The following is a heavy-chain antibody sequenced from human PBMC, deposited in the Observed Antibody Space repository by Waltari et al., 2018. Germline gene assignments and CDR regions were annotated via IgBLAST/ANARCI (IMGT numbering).Heavy chain of an antibody. CDR1: GFILRNHG. J-gene: IGHJ5*02. CDR3: AKANRHSGQDNWFDP. V-gene: IGHV3-30*18. CDR2: ISFDVLDK. D-gene: IGHD2-15*01. Sequence: QGQLVESGGGVVPPGRSLILTCTAQGFILRNHGTHWVRRAPGKGLEWVAVISFDVLDKRYADSVKGRFTISRDNSKNTLFLELNSLTTDDTGVYFCAKANRHSGQDNWFDPWGHGAPVTVSS.